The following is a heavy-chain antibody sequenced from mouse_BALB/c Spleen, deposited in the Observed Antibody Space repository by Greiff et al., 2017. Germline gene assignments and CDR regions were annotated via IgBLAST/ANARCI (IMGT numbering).Heavy chain of an antibody. CDR3: ARGRGYAMDY. Sequence: SGGGLVQPGGSLKLSCAASGFTFSSYAMSWVRQTPEKRLEWVASISSGGSTYYPDSVKGRFTISRDNARNILYLQMSSLRSEDTAMYYCARGRGYAMDYWGQGTSVTVSS. CDR2: ISSGGST. V-gene: IGHV5-6-5*01. J-gene: IGHJ4*01. CDR1: GFTFSSYA.